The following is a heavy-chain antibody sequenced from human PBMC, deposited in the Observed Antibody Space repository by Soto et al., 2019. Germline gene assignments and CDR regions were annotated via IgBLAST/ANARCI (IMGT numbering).Heavy chain of an antibody. V-gene: IGHV2-26*01. CDR1: GLSITDSEMG. CDR3: ARRHQAVAVSPWFDP. CDR2: IDSSGEK. D-gene: IGHD6-19*01. Sequence: QVTLKESGPVLVKPTETLTLRCTVSGLSITDSEMGVSWIRQPPGQPLEWLAHIDSSGEKSYRTILKSRLAISKDTSKSQIVLTMTNMDPADTATYYCARRHQAVAVSPWFDPWGQGIPVTVSS. J-gene: IGHJ5*02.